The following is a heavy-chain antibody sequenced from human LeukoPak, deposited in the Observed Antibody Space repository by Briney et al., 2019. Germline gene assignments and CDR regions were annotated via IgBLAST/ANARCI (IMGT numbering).Heavy chain of an antibody. V-gene: IGHV4-34*01. CDR3: ARGVLSSSSLYFDY. Sequence: PSETLSLTCAVYGGSFSGYYWSWIRQPPGKGLEWIGEINHSGSTNYNPSLKSRVTISVDTSKNQFSLQLSSVTAADTAVYYCARGVLSSSSLYFDYWGQRTLVTVSS. D-gene: IGHD6-6*01. CDR1: GGSFSGYY. CDR2: INHSGST. J-gene: IGHJ4*02.